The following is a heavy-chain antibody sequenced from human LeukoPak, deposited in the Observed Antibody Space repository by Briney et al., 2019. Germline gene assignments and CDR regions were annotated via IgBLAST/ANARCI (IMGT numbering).Heavy chain of an antibody. CDR3: ARDQLDH. J-gene: IGHJ4*02. D-gene: IGHD5-24*01. V-gene: IGHV3-53*01. CDR2: AFVGGDT. Sequence: GGSLRLSCASSGLGVSSTYMSWIRQAPGKGLEWVSTAFVGGDTYYAASVKGRFTLSKDSSRNTMFLQMHGLRPEDTAVYYCARDQLDHWGQGTLVAVSP. CDR1: GLGVSSTY.